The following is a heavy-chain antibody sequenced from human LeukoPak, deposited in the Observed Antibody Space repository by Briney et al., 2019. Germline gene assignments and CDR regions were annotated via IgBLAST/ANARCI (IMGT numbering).Heavy chain of an antibody. CDR1: GGSISSSYH. J-gene: IGHJ4*02. V-gene: IGHV4-61*01. D-gene: IGHD5-18*01. CDR3: ARDGGYSYGYPYYFDY. CDR2: IYYSGST. Sequence: SETLSLTCTVSGGSISSSYHWSWIRQPPGKGLEWIGYIYYSGSTNYNPSLKSRVTISVDTSKTQFSLKLSSVTAADTAVYYCARDGGYSYGYPYYFDYWGQGTLVTVSS.